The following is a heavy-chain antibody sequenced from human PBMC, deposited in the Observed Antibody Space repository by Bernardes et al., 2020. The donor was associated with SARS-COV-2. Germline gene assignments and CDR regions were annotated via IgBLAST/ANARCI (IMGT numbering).Heavy chain of an antibody. CDR2: IYWDDDK. CDR1: GFSLSTSGVG. V-gene: IGHV2-5*02. D-gene: IGHD2-2*01. J-gene: IGHJ4*02. CDR3: AKRQGCSSTSCYLKFDY. Sequence: PTLVKPTQTLTLTCTFSGFSLSTSGVGVGWIRQPPGKALEWLALIYWDDDKRYSPSLKSRLTITKDTSKNQVVLTMTNMGPVDTATYYCAKRQGCSSTSCYLKFDYWGQGTLVTVSS.